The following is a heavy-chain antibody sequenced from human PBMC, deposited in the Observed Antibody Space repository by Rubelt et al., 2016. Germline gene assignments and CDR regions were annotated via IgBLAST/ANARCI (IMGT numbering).Heavy chain of an antibody. D-gene: IGHD5-18*01. CDR1: GGSISSYY. CDR3: ARMIQLWLGIDY. J-gene: IGHJ4*02. V-gene: IGHV4-59*01. CDR2: IYYSGST. Sequence: QVQLQESGPGLVKPSETLSLTCTVSGGSISSYYWIWIRQPPGKGLECIWDIYYSGSTNYNPSLTSRVTISEATSKNQFTLKLRSVTGADTAVYYCARMIQLWLGIDYWGQGILVTVSS.